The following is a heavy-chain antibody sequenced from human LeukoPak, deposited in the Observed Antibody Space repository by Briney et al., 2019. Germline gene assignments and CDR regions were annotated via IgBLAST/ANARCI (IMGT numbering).Heavy chain of an antibody. CDR2: VYYSGST. J-gene: IGHJ4*02. D-gene: IGHD1-26*01. CDR3: ATFSGNYVFDY. CDR1: GGSINRSSKY. V-gene: IGHV4-39*02. Sequence: PSETLPLTCSVSGGSINRSSKYWGWIRQSPGKGLEWIGGVYYSGSTDYNSSLKSRVTISVDTSKNHFSLKLSSVTAADTAVYYCATFSGNYVFDYWGQGTRVTVSS.